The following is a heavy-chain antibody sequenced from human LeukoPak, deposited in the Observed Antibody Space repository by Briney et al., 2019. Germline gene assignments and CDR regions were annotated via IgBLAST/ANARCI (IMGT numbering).Heavy chain of an antibody. CDR1: GGSFSDSY. V-gene: IGHV4-34*01. Sequence: SETLSLTCAVYGGSFSDSYWTWIRQPPGKGLEWIGEINHGGSTNYNPSLKSRVTISVDTSKNQFSLKLSFMTAADTAVYYCAKDSTGPDDYWGQGTLVTVSS. J-gene: IGHJ4*02. CDR3: AKDSTGPDDY. CDR2: INHGGST.